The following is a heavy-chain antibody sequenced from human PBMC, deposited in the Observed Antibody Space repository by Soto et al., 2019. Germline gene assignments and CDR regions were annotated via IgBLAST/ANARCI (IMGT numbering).Heavy chain of an antibody. Sequence: ASVKVSCKASGGTFSSYAISWVRQAPGQGLEWMGGIIPIFGTANYAQKFQGRVTITADESTSTAYMELSSLRSEDTAVYYCARGLKTDPEWIGYYGMDVWGQGTTVTVSS. CDR2: IIPIFGTA. CDR3: ARGLKTDPEWIGYYGMDV. CDR1: GGTFSSYA. V-gene: IGHV1-69*13. J-gene: IGHJ6*02. D-gene: IGHD2-2*03.